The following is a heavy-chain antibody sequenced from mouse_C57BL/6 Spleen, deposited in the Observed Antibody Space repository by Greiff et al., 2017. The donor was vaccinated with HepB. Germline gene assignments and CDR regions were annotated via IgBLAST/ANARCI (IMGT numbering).Heavy chain of an antibody. CDR2: INYDGSST. CDR1: GFTFSDYY. CDR3: ASEGVATSWYFDV. Sequence: EVMLVESEGGLVKPGSSMKLSCTASGFTFSDYYMAWVRQVPEKGLEWVANINYDGSSTYYLDSLKSRFIISRDNAKNILYLQMSSLKSADTATYYCASEGVATSWYFDVWGTGTTVTVSS. V-gene: IGHV5-16*01. D-gene: IGHD1-1*01. J-gene: IGHJ1*03.